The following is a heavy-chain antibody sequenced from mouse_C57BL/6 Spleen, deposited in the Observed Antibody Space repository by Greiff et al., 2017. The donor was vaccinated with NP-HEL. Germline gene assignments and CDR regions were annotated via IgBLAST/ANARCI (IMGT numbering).Heavy chain of an antibody. CDR3: ASDGYYLYYFDY. Sequence: EVQGVESGGGLVKPGGSLKLSCAASGFTFSDYGMHWVRQAPEKGLEWVAYISSGSSTIYYADTVKGRFTISRDNAKNNLFLQMTSLRSEDTAMYYCASDGYYLYYFDYWGQGTTLTVSS. CDR1: GFTFSDYG. CDR2: ISSGSSTI. V-gene: IGHV5-17*01. D-gene: IGHD2-3*01. J-gene: IGHJ2*01.